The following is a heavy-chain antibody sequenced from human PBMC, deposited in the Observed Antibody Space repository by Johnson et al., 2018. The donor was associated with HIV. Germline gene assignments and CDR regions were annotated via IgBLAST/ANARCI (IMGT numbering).Heavy chain of an antibody. J-gene: IGHJ3*02. CDR3: ARFAAAGDGFYS. CDR1: GFTFSDYA. CDR2: ISYDGTNA. V-gene: IGHV3-30*03. Sequence: VQLVESGGGVVQPGRSLRLSCVASGFTFSDYALHWVRQTPGKRLEWVAVISYDGTNADYGDSLKGRFTMSRDNSKNTLYLQMNSLRAEDTAVYYCARFAAAGDGFYSWGQGTRVTVSA. D-gene: IGHD6-13*01.